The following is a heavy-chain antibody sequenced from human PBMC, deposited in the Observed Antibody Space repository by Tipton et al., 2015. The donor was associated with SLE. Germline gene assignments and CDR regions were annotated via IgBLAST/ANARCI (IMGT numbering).Heavy chain of an antibody. Sequence: SLRLSCAASGFTFSSYAMSWVRQAPGKGLEWVSAISGSGGSTYYADSVKGRFTISRDNSKNTLYLQMNSPRAEDTAVYYCAKASSGYYYYFDYWGQGTLVTVSS. D-gene: IGHD3-22*01. CDR1: GFTFSSYA. CDR3: AKASSGYYYYFDY. J-gene: IGHJ4*02. CDR2: ISGSGGST. V-gene: IGHV3-23*01.